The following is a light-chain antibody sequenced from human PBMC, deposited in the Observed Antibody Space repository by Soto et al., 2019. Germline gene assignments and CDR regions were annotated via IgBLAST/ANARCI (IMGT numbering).Light chain of an antibody. CDR3: CSYAGSDTLI. CDR2: DVS. J-gene: IGLJ2*01. CDR1: SSDVGGYNY. Sequence: QSALTQPHSVSGSPGQSVTISCTGTSSDVGGYNYVSWYQQHPGEAPKLMIYDVSKRPSGVPDRFSGSKSGNTASLTISGLQAEDEADYHCCSYAGSDTLIFGGGTKVTVL. V-gene: IGLV2-11*01.